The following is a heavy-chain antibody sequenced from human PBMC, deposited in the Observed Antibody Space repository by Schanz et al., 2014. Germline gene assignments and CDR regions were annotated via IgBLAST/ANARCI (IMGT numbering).Heavy chain of an antibody. CDR1: GFTFSSYS. CDR3: AKSQYYGSGSYSDYYGVDV. Sequence: EVQLVESGGGLVQPGGSLRLSCAASGFTFSSYSMNWVRQAPGKGLEWVSALSGSGTSTYYADSVKGRFTISRDNSKNTLYLQMNSLRAEDTAVYFCAKSQYYGSGSYSDYYGVDVWGQGTTVTVSS. D-gene: IGHD3-10*01. V-gene: IGHV3-23*04. CDR2: LSGSGTST. J-gene: IGHJ6*02.